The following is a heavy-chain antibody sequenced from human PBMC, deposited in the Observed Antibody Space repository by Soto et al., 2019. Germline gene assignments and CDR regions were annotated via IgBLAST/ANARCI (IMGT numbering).Heavy chain of an antibody. CDR3: AIDRVQQLVSPDEYYYYYGMDV. J-gene: IGHJ6*02. Sequence: GASVKVSCKASGYTFTSYAMHWVRQAPGQRLEWMGWINAGNGNTKYSQKFQGRVTITRDTSASTAYMELGSLRSEDTAVYYCAIDRVQQLVSPDEYYYYYGMDVWGQGTTVTVSS. CDR1: GYTFTSYA. D-gene: IGHD6-13*01. V-gene: IGHV1-3*01. CDR2: INAGNGNT.